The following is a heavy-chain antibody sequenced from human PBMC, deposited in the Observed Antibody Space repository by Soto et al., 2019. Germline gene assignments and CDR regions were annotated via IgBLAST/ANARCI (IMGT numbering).Heavy chain of an antibody. V-gene: IGHV2-70*11. D-gene: IGHD5-12*01. CDR1: GFSLNTSGMC. CDR2: IDWDDDK. Sequence: SGPTLVNPTQTLTLTCSFSGFSLNTSGMCVSWIRQPPGKALEWLARIDWDDDKYYSPSLKTRLTISKDTSKNQVVLTMTNMDPVDTATYYCARIRGSGYDSIYYYYYYMDVWGKGTTVTVSS. CDR3: ARIRGSGYDSIYYYYYYMDV. J-gene: IGHJ6*03.